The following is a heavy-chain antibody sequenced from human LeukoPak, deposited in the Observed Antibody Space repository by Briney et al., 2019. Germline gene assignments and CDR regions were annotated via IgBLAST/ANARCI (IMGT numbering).Heavy chain of an antibody. Sequence: GGSLRLSCVASGFTFSNYGMSWVRQAPGKGLEWVSAISGRDTNTYYADSVKGRFTISRDNSKNTLYLQMNSLRVEDTAVYYCAKRSDYGSNGNYFDSWGQGTPVTVSS. J-gene: IGHJ4*02. V-gene: IGHV3-23*01. D-gene: IGHD4-23*01. CDR1: GFTFSNYG. CDR3: AKRSDYGSNGNYFDS. CDR2: ISGRDTNT.